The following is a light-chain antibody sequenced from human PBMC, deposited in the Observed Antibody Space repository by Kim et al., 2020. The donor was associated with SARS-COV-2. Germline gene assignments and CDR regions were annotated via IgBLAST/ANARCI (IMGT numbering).Light chain of an antibody. V-gene: IGKV3D-15*01. Sequence: ASPGESATRSWRASETINSNLAWYQQRPGQAPRLLIYSASTRAPGVPARFRGSESGTEFTLTITSLQSEDFAVYYCQQYSNWRRTFGQGTKVDIK. CDR2: SAS. CDR1: ETINSN. J-gene: IGKJ1*01. CDR3: QQYSNWRRT.